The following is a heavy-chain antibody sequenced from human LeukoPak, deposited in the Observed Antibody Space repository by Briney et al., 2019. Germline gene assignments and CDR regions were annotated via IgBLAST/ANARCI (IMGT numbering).Heavy chain of an antibody. Sequence: ASVKVSCKASGYTFTSYYMHWVRQAPGQGLEWMGIINPSGGSTSYAQKFQGRVTMTRDMSTSTVYMELSSLRSEDTAVYYCARAPRIDYYMDVWGKGTTVTISS. J-gene: IGHJ6*03. CDR1: GYTFTSYY. CDR2: INPSGGST. CDR3: ARAPRIDYYMDV. V-gene: IGHV1-46*01. D-gene: IGHD2-15*01.